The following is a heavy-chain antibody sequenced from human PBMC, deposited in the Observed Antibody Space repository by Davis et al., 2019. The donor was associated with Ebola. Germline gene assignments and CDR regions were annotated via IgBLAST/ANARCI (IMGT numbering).Heavy chain of an antibody. Sequence: GESLKISCAASGFTFSRFGMHWVRQPPGKGLEWVTMISSDGTNKFYSDSLKGRFAISRDNSRNTLFLLMNSLRAEDTAIYYCAKEELKVFDYWGQGTLVTVSS. J-gene: IGHJ4*02. CDR3: AKEELKVFDY. V-gene: IGHV3-30*18. D-gene: IGHD3-10*01. CDR2: ISSDGTNK. CDR1: GFTFSRFG.